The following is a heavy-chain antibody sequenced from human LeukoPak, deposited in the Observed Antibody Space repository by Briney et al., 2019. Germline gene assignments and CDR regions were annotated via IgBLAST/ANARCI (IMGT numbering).Heavy chain of an antibody. J-gene: IGHJ5*02. D-gene: IGHD5-24*01. V-gene: IGHV3-48*01. Sequence: GGSLRLSCAASGFTFDYFAMSWVRQTPGKGLEWIAYISRISTAIQYADSVKGRFTISRDNGENSLFLQMNSLRVGDTALYYCARDGYNWADLWGQGTLVTVSS. CDR2: ISRISTAI. CDR1: GFTFDYFA. CDR3: ARDGYNWADL.